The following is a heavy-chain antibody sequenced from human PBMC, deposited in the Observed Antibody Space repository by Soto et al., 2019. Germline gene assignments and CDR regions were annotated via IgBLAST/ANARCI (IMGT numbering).Heavy chain of an antibody. CDR3: ARYAVIPIYYYGMDV. J-gene: IGHJ6*02. V-gene: IGHV5-51*01. Sequence: GESLKISCMGSGYKVSTWHNFTSYWIAWVRQMPGEGLEWMGIIYPGDSDTRYSPSFQGQVTISADKSINSVYLQWSSLKASDTATYYCARYAVIPIYYYGMDVWGQGTTVTASS. D-gene: IGHD3-16*02. CDR2: IYPGDSDT. CDR1: GYKVSTWHNFTSYW.